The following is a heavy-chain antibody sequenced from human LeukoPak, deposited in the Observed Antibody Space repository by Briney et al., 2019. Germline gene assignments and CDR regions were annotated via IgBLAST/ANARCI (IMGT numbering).Heavy chain of an antibody. CDR2: INPNSGGT. CDR3: ARALHLDLHSYFDY. D-gene: IGHD1-1*01. J-gene: IGHJ4*02. V-gene: IGHV1-2*02. Sequence: ASVKVSCKASGYTFTGYYMHWVRQAPGQGLEWMGWINPNSGGTNYTQKFQGRVTMTRDTSISTAYMELSRLRSDDTAVYYCARALHLDLHSYFDYWGQGTLITVSS. CDR1: GYTFTGYY.